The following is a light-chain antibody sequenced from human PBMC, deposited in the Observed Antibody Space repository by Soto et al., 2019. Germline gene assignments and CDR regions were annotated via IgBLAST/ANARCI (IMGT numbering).Light chain of an antibody. CDR3: QQFGSSAWT. V-gene: IGKV3-20*01. J-gene: IGKJ1*01. Sequence: EIVLTQSPGTLSLSAGERATLSCRASQSVSTSSLAWYQHRFGQAPRLLIYGASRRATGIPDRFSGSGSGTDFTLTISRLEPEDFAVYYCQQFGSSAWTIGQGAKVDNK. CDR1: QSVSTSS. CDR2: GAS.